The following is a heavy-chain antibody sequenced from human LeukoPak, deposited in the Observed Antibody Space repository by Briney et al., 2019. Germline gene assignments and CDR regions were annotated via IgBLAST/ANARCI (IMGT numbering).Heavy chain of an antibody. V-gene: IGHV4-34*01. Sequence: SETLSLTCAVYGGSFSGYYWGWIRQPPGKGLEWIGEINHSGSTNYNPSLKSRVTISVDTSKNQFSLKLSPVTAADTAVYYCARGFPYGDYSGSWFDPWGQGTLVTVSS. D-gene: IGHD4-17*01. CDR3: ARGFPYGDYSGSWFDP. CDR1: GGSFSGYY. J-gene: IGHJ5*02. CDR2: INHSGST.